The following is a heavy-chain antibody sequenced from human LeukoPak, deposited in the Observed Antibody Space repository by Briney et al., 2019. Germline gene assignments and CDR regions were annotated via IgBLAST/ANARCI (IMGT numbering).Heavy chain of an antibody. Sequence: GGSLRLSCAASGFTVSSNYMSWVRQAPGKGLEWVSVIYSGGSTYYADSVKGRFTISRENAKNSLYLQMNSLRAGDTAVYYCARGHNDFWSGPYFDYWGQGTLVTVSS. D-gene: IGHD3-3*01. CDR2: IYSGGST. V-gene: IGHV3-66*01. J-gene: IGHJ4*02. CDR3: ARGHNDFWSGPYFDY. CDR1: GFTVSSNY.